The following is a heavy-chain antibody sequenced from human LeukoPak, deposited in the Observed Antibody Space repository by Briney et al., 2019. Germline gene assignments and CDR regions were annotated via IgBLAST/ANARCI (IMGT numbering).Heavy chain of an antibody. Sequence: SETLSLTCTVSGGSISSSSYYWGWIRQPPGKGLEWIGSIYYSGSTYYNPSLKSRVTISVGTSKNQFSLKLSSVTAADTAVYYCARLTMVRGVRWGQGTLVTVSS. J-gene: IGHJ1*01. D-gene: IGHD3-10*01. V-gene: IGHV4-39*01. CDR1: GGSISSSSYY. CDR2: IYYSGST. CDR3: ARLTMVRGVR.